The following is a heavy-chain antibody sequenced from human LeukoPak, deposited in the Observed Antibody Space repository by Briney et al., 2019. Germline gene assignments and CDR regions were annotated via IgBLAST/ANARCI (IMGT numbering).Heavy chain of an antibody. V-gene: IGHV3-23*01. J-gene: IGHJ5*02. CDR3: AKDRTGPGWFDP. CDR2: ISGSGGST. Sequence: GGSLRLSCAASGFTFRSYAMSWVRQAPGKGLEWFSAISGSGGSTYYADSVKGQFTISRDNSKNTLYLQMNSLRAEDTAVYYCAKDRTGPGWFDPWGQGTLVTVSS. D-gene: IGHD1-14*01. CDR1: GFTFRSYA.